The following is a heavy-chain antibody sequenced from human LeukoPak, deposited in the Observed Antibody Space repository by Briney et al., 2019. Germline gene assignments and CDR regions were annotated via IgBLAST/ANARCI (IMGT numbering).Heavy chain of an antibody. D-gene: IGHD4-23*01. CDR1: GGSISSSSYY. CDR3: ARQEDYGGSDY. CDR2: IYYSGST. Sequence: PSGTLSLTCTVSGGSISSSSYYWGWIRQPPGKGLEWIGSIYYSGSTYYNPSLKSRVTISVDTSKNQFSLKLSSVTAADTAVYYCARQEDYGGSDYWGQGTLVTVSS. J-gene: IGHJ4*02. V-gene: IGHV4-39*01.